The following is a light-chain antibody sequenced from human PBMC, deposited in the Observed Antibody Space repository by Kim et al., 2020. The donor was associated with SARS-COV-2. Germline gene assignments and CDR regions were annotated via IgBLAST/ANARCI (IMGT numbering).Light chain of an antibody. V-gene: IGKV1-39*01. CDR3: QQSYSTPYT. CDR2: TAS. J-gene: IGKJ2*01. CDR1: QSISSY. Sequence: SASVGDRITIPCRASQSISSYLNWYQRKPGKAPNLLIYTASSLQSGVPSRFSGSGSGTDFTLTITSLHPEDFATYYCQQSYSTPYTFGQGTKLEI.